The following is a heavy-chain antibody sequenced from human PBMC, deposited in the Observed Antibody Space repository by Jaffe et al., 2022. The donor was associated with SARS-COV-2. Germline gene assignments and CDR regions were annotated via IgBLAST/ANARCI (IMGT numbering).Heavy chain of an antibody. CDR3: ARVSALTGYHDLYYFDY. Sequence: QVQLQESGPGLVKPSETLSLTCTVSGGSISSYYWSWIRQPPGKGLEWIGYIYYSGSTNYNPSLKSRVTISVDTSKNQFSLKLSSVTAADTAVYYCARVSALTGYHDLYYFDYWGQGTLVTVSS. J-gene: IGHJ4*02. CDR2: IYYSGST. CDR1: GGSISSYY. D-gene: IGHD3-9*01. V-gene: IGHV4-59*01.